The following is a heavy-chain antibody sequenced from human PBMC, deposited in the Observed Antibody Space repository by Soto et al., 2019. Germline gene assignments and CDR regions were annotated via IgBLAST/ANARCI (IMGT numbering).Heavy chain of an antibody. Sequence: QVQLQESGPGLVEPSQTLSLTCTVSGDSISSGDYYWSWIRQPPGKGLEWMGHIYNSGSTYSNPSVKSXXSXSXXTSKNQFPLKLSSVTDADTAVYYCARGPAGDKVDYWGQGTLVTVSS. V-gene: IGHV4-30-4*01. J-gene: IGHJ4*02. CDR3: ARGPAGDKVDY. D-gene: IGHD7-27*01. CDR1: GDSISSGDYY. CDR2: IYNSGST.